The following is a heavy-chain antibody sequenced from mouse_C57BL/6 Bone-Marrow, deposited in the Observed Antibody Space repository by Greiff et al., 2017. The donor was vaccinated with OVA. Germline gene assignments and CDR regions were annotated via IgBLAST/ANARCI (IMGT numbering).Heavy chain of an antibody. CDR2: IYPGDGDT. Sequence: QVQLQQSGPELVKPGASVKISCKASGYAFSSSWMNWVKQRPGKGLEWIGRIYPGDGDTNYNGKFKGKATLTADKSSSTAYMQLSSLTSEDSAVYFCARGDDYGYYYAMDYWGQGTSVTVSS. V-gene: IGHV1-82*01. CDR1: GYAFSSSW. D-gene: IGHD2-4*01. J-gene: IGHJ4*01. CDR3: ARGDDYGYYYAMDY.